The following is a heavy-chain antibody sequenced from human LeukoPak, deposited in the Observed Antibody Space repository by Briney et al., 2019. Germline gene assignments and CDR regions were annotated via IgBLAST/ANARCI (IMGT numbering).Heavy chain of an antibody. CDR1: GGTFSSYT. J-gene: IGHJ5*02. Sequence: ASVKVSCKASGGTFSSYTISWVRQAPGQGLEWMGIINPSGGSTSYAQKFQGRVTMTRDTSTSTVYMELSSLRSEDTAVYYCASSYGDYDWFDPWGQGTLVTVSS. D-gene: IGHD4-17*01. CDR3: ASSYGDYDWFDP. V-gene: IGHV1-46*01. CDR2: INPSGGST.